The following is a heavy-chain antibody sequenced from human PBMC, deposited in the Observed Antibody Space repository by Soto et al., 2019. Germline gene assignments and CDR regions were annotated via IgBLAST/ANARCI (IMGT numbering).Heavy chain of an antibody. CDR2: IYPGDSDT. J-gene: IGHJ1*01. D-gene: IGHD4-4*01. Sequence: EVQLVQSGAEVKKPGESLKISCKGSGYSFTSYWIGWVRQMPGKGLEWMGIIYPGDSDTRYSPSFQGQVTISADKSISTAYLQWSSLKASDTAMYYCARQDYSNVEGAEYFQHWGQGTLVTVSS. CDR1: GYSFTSYW. V-gene: IGHV5-51*01. CDR3: ARQDYSNVEGAEYFQH.